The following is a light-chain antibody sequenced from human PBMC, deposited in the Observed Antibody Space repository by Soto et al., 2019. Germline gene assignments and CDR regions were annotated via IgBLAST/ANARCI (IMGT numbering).Light chain of an antibody. J-gene: IGKJ4*01. V-gene: IGKV1-33*01. CDR1: QDSDKY. Sequence: DIHMTRSPASLSASLGGSVSVTCQASQDSDKYLSWYQQKPGKAPELLIYDASNLETGVPSRFSGSGSGTEFTFTISSLQPEDIATYFCQQYASLPLTVGRGTQVDIK. CDR2: DAS. CDR3: QQYASLPLT.